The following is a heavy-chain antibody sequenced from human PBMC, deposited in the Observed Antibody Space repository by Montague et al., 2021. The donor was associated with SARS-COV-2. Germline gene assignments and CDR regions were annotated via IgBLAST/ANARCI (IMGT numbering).Heavy chain of an antibody. V-gene: IGHV4-59*01. J-gene: IGHJ4*02. Sequence: SETLSLTCTVSGGSISGYYWCWIRKPPGKGMEWIGYICYSGSTNYNSSLKLRVTISVDTSTNQFSLGLSSVTAADTAVYYCARDLPPSRPRNPVWGQGTLVTVSS. CDR3: ARDLPPSRPRNPV. D-gene: IGHD2/OR15-2a*01. CDR2: ICYSGST. CDR1: GGSISGYY.